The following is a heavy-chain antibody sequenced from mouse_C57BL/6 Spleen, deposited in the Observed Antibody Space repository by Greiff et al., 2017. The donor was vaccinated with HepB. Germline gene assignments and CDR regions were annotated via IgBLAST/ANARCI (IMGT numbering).Heavy chain of an antibody. CDR1: GFNIKDYY. D-gene: IGHD3-2*02. CDR2: IEPEDGET. V-gene: IGHV14-2*01. J-gene: IGHJ3*01. CDR3: ARKAQARAWFAY. Sequence: VQLKESGAELVKPGASVKLSCTASGFNIKDYYMHWVKQRTEQGMEWIGRIEPEDGETKNAPKFQGKATITADTSSNTAYLQLSSLTSEDTAVYYCARKAQARAWFAYWGQGTLVTVSA.